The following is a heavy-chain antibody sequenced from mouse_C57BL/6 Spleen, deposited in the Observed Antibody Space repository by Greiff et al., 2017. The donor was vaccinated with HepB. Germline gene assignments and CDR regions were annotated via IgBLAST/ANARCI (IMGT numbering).Heavy chain of an antibody. V-gene: IGHV3-6*01. J-gene: IGHJ3*01. CDR3: ARSQAWFAY. CDR1: GYSITSGYY. Sequence: EVKLQESGPGLVKPSQSLSLTCSVTGYSITSGYYWNWIRQFPGNKLEWMGYISYDGSNNYNPSLKNRISITRDTSKNQFFLKLNSVTTEDTATYYCARSQAWFAYWGQGTLVTVSA. CDR2: ISYDGSN.